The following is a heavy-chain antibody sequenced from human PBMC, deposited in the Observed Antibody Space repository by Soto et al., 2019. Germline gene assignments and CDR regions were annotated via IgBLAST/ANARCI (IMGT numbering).Heavy chain of an antibody. Sequence: SQTPSQPSTIAAGTISSGGYYWSCFRQQPGNGMPWLGYNYYSASTYYNPSLKSRVTISVDTSKNQFSLKLSSVTAAGTAVYYCARDVRCSSTSGRWDYDGIDVWGPGSTVTVSS. J-gene: IGHJ6*02. CDR3: ARDVRCSSTSGRWDYDGIDV. D-gene: IGHD2-2*01. V-gene: IGHV4-31*03. CDR1: AGTISSGGYY. CDR2: NYYSAST.